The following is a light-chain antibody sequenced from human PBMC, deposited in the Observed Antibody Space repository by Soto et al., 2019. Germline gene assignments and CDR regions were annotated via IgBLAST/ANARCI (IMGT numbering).Light chain of an antibody. V-gene: IGLV1-44*01. CDR3: ATWDDSLHGVV. CDR1: ISNIGSNT. CDR2: GDN. J-gene: IGLJ2*01. Sequence: QSVVTQPPSASGTPGQRVTISCSGSISNIGSNTVTWYQQLPGTAPKLLIYGDNQWPSGVPDRFSGSKSGTSASLAISGLQSEDEADYYCATWDDSLHGVVFGGGTKLTVL.